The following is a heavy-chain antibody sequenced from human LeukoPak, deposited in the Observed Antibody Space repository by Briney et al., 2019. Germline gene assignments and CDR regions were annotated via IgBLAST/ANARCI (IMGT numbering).Heavy chain of an antibody. D-gene: IGHD4-23*01. Sequence: ASVKVSCKASGYTFTRYYMHWVRQAPGQGLEWMGIINPSGGSTSYAQKFQGRVTMTRDTSTSTVYMELSSLRSEDTAVYYCARTDHYGGNLQLFDYWGQGTLVTVSS. CDR3: ARTDHYGGNLQLFDY. V-gene: IGHV1-46*01. CDR1: GYTFTRYY. CDR2: INPSGGST. J-gene: IGHJ4*02.